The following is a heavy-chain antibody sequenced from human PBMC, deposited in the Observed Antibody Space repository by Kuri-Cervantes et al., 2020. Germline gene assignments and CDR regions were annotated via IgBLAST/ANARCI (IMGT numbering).Heavy chain of an antibody. D-gene: IGHD1-26*01. CDR3: ARDGSVGADYYYYGMDV. Sequence: GESLKISCAASGFTFSSYAMHWVRQAPGKGLEWVAVISYDGSNKYYADSVEGRFTISRDNSKNTLYLQMNSLRAEDTAVYYCARDGSVGADYYYYGMDVWGQGTTVTVSS. CDR2: ISYDGSNK. CDR1: GFTFSSYA. J-gene: IGHJ6*02. V-gene: IGHV3-30-3*01.